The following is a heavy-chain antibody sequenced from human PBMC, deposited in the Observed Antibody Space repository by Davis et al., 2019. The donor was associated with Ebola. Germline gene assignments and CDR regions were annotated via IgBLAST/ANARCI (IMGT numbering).Heavy chain of an antibody. V-gene: IGHV1-69*13. CDR2: IIPIFGTA. CDR1: GGTFSSYA. Sequence: SVKVSCKASGGTFSSYAISWVRQAPGQGLEWMGGIIPIFGTANYAQKFQGRVTITADESTSTAYMELSSLRSEDTAVYYCASGYCSGGSCYSRYYYYYGMDVWGKGTTVTVSS. CDR3: ASGYCSGGSCYSRYYYYYGMDV. D-gene: IGHD2-15*01. J-gene: IGHJ6*04.